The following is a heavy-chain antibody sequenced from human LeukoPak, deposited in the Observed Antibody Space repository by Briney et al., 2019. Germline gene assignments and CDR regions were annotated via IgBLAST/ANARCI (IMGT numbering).Heavy chain of an antibody. CDR3: ASSEVDSSDLITAGEIVDY. Sequence: ASETLSLTCAVYGGSFSGYYWSWIRQPPGKGLEWIGEINHSGSTNYNPSLKSRVTISVDTSKNQFSLKLSSVTAADTAVYYCASSEVDSSDLITAGEIVDYWGQGTLVTVSS. CDR1: GGSFSGYY. D-gene: IGHD3-22*01. J-gene: IGHJ4*02. V-gene: IGHV4-34*01. CDR2: INHSGST.